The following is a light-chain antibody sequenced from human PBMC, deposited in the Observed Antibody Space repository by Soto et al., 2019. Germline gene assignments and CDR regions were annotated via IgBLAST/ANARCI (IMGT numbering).Light chain of an antibody. CDR1: QGISSY. CDR3: QQYYSYPRGLT. Sequence: AIRMTQSPSSLSASTGDRGTITCRASQGISSYLAWYQQKPGKAPKLLIYAASTFQSGVPSRFSGSGSGTDFTLTISCLQSEDFATYYCQQYYSYPRGLTFGGGTKVEIK. V-gene: IGKV1-8*01. J-gene: IGKJ4*01. CDR2: AAS.